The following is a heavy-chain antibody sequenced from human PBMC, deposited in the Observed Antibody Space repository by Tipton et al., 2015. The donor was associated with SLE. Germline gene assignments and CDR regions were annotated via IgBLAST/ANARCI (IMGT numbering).Heavy chain of an antibody. V-gene: IGHV4-59*11. D-gene: IGHD4-17*01. CDR1: GGSISSHY. CDR3: AREVTVTGGDAFDI. CDR2: IYYSGST. Sequence: TLSLTCTVSGGSISSHYWSWIRQPPGKGLEWIGYIYYSGSTDYNPSLKSRVTISVDTSKNQFPLKLSSVTAADTAGYYCAREVTVTGGDAFDIWGQGTMVTVSS. J-gene: IGHJ3*02.